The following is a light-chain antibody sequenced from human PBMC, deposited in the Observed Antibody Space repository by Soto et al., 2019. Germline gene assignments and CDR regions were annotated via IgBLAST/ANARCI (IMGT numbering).Light chain of an antibody. Sequence: QLVLTQPPSVSGAPGQRVTISCTGTSSNIGTSYDVHWYQQLPGAAPKLLIYGSTNRPSGVPERFSGSKSGSSASLAITGLQAEDGADYYCQSFDSSLSAYVFGTGTKLTVL. V-gene: IGLV1-40*01. CDR1: SSNIGTSYD. J-gene: IGLJ1*01. CDR2: GST. CDR3: QSFDSSLSAYV.